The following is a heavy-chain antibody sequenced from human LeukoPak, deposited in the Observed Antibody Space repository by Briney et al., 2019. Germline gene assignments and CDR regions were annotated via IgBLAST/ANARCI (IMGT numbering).Heavy chain of an antibody. V-gene: IGHV4-59*11. Sequence: SETLSLTCTVSGGSISGHFWSWIRQPPGKGLEWIGYIYDGDSTDYNPSLKSRVTISVDTSKNQFSLKLSSVTAADTAVYYCARAQGFDYYDSSGYRYYFDYWGQGTLVTVSS. CDR1: GGSISGHF. CDR3: ARAQGFDYYDSSGYRYYFDY. CDR2: IYDGDST. J-gene: IGHJ4*02. D-gene: IGHD3-22*01.